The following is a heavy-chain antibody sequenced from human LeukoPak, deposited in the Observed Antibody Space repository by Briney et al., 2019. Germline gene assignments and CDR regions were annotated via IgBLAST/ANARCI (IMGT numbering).Heavy chain of an antibody. V-gene: IGHV4-39*01. CDR3: ARHSRGYYDSTGYYYGSHAFDI. CDR2: IYYSGTT. CDR1: GGSISSGGYS. D-gene: IGHD3-22*01. J-gene: IGHJ3*02. Sequence: TSETLSLTCTVSGGSISSGGYSWSWIRQHPGKGLEWLGYIYYSGTTYYNPSLKSRVTISVDTSRNQFSLKLSSVTAADTAVFHCARHSRGYYDSTGYYYGSHAFDIWGQGTMVTVSS.